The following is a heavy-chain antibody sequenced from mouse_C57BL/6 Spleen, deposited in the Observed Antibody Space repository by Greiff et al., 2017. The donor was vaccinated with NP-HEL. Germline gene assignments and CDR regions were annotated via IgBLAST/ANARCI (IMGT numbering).Heavy chain of an antibody. D-gene: IGHD4-1*01. J-gene: IGHJ2*01. CDR2: INPSSGYT. Sequence: VQLQQSGAELAKPGASVKLSCKASGYTFTSYWMHWVKQRPGQGLEWIGYINPSSGYTKYNQKFKDKATLTADKSYSRAYMQLSSLTYEDSAVYYCARGTGTDYWGQGTTLTVSS. V-gene: IGHV1-7*01. CDR1: GYTFTSYW. CDR3: ARGTGTDY.